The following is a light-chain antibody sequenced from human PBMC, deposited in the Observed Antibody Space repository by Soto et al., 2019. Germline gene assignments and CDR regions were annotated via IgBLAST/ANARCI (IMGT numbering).Light chain of an antibody. CDR2: GAS. CDR1: QRITRD. Sequence: DIQMTQSPSSLSSSVGDRVTVSCRASQRITRDLNWYQQKPGKAPSILIYGASRLQSGVPSRFSASGSGTDFTLTISSLEPEDFATYYCQQSYSTLGTWTFGQGTKVDIK. V-gene: IGKV1-39*01. J-gene: IGKJ1*01. CDR3: QQSYSTLGTWT.